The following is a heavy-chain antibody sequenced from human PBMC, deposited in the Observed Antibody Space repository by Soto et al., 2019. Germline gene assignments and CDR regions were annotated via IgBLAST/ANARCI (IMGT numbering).Heavy chain of an antibody. J-gene: IGHJ4*02. CDR2: IYYSGST. CDR3: ARVTAGNYFVY. V-gene: IGHV4-39*07. Sequence: SETLSLTCTVSGGSINNSNYYWGWIRRPPGKGLEWIGNIYYSGSTYYNPSLKSRVTISVDTSKNQFSLNLTSVTAADTAVYYCARVTAGNYFVYWGQGTLVTVSS. D-gene: IGHD2-21*02. CDR1: GGSINNSNYY.